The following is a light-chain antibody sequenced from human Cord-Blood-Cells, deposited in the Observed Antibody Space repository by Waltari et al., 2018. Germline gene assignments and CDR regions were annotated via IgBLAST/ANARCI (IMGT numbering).Light chain of an antibody. CDR2: DVS. CDR1: SSDVGGYNY. CDR3: SSDTSSSTFVV. Sequence: QSALTQPASVSGSPGQSITISCTGTSSDVGGYNYVSWYQQHPGKAPKLMIYDVSNRPSGVSKRFSGSKSGNTASLTISGLQAEDEADYYCSSDTSSSTFVVFGGGTKLTVL. V-gene: IGLV2-14*01. J-gene: IGLJ2*01.